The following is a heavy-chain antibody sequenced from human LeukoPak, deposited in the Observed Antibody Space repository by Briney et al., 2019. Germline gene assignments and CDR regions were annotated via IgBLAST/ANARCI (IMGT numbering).Heavy chain of an antibody. CDR1: GFTFKNYE. V-gene: IGHV3-48*03. J-gene: IGHJ4*02. CDR3: ARAGYSFLSPFDY. Sequence: PGGSLRLSCAASGFTFKNYEMHWVRQAPGKGLEWLSYISSSSITIYYADSMEGRFTISRDNAKSSLYLQMNSLRAEDTAVYYCARAGYSFLSPFDYWGQGTLVTVSS. D-gene: IGHD5/OR15-5a*01. CDR2: ISSSSITI.